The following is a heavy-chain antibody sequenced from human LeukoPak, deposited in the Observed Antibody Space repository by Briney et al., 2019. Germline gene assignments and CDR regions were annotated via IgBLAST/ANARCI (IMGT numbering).Heavy chain of an antibody. CDR2: IYTSGST. J-gene: IGHJ4*02. D-gene: IGHD1-26*01. CDR1: GGSISSGSYY. Sequence: SETLSLTCTVSGGSISSGSYYWSWIRQPAGKGLEWIGRIYTSGSTNYNPSLKSRVTISVDTSKNQFSLKLSSVTAADTAVYYCARVRIVGGTLSFDYWGQGTLVTVSS. V-gene: IGHV4-61*02. CDR3: ARVRIVGGTLSFDY.